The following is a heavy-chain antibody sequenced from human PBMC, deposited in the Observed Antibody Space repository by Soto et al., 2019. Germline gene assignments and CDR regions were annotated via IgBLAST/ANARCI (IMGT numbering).Heavy chain of an antibody. J-gene: IGHJ6*02. CDR2: IDPSDSYT. V-gene: IGHV5-10-1*01. Sequence: ESLKISCKGSGYRFTNYWIGWVRQMPGKGLEWMGRIDPSDSYTNYSPSFQGHVTISADKSISTAYLQWSSLKASDTAMYYCARLGIAAAEAYGMDVWGQGTTVTVSS. CDR1: GYRFTNYW. CDR3: ARLGIAAAEAYGMDV. D-gene: IGHD6-13*01.